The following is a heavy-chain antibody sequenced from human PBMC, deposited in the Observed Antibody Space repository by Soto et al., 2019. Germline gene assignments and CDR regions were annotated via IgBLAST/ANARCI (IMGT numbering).Heavy chain of an antibody. CDR3: VKDRVPGAYGNYYGMDV. J-gene: IGHJ6*02. CDR2: ISYDGSDK. Sequence: PGGSLRLSCRVSGFTFNNSGMHWVRQAPGKGLEWMAVISYDGSDKYYADSVKGRVIISRDNSKNTLNLEMNSLRAEETAIYYCVKDRVPGAYGNYYGMDVWGQGTTVTVSS. D-gene: IGHD5-12*01. V-gene: IGHV3-30*18. CDR1: GFTFNNSG.